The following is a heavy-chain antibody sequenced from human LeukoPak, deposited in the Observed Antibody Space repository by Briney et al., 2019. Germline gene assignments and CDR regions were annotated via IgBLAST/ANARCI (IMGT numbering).Heavy chain of an antibody. CDR3: ARGWITSGAYYDY. CDR1: GFIFSSYA. Sequence: GGSVRLSCGASGFIFSSYAMSWVRQAPGKGLVWVSRIHSDGSSPSYADSVKGRFTISRDNAKNTLYLQMNSLRAEDTAVYYCARGWITSGAYYDYWGQGTLVTVSS. CDR2: IHSDGSSP. J-gene: IGHJ4*02. D-gene: IGHD2-2*03. V-gene: IGHV3-74*01.